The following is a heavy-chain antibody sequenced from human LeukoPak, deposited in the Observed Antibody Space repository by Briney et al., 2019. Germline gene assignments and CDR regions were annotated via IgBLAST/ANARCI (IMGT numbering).Heavy chain of an antibody. CDR3: ARDVWYYSGGRCYKYYYYYMDV. CDR1: GGSFSCYY. D-gene: IGHD2-15*01. V-gene: IGHV4-34*01. Sequence: PSETLSLTCAASGGSFSCYYWSWVRQPPGKGLEWIGEINHSGSTNYNPSLKSRIIISVDTSKNQFSLNLSSLTAADTAVSNCARDVWYYSGGRCYKYYYYYMDVLGKGTTVTVSS. CDR2: INHSGST. J-gene: IGHJ6*03.